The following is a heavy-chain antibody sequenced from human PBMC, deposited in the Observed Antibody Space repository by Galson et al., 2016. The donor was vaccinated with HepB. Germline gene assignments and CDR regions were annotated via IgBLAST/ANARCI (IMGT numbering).Heavy chain of an antibody. Sequence: PALVKPTQTLTLTCTFSGFSLSSSGVAVHWIRQPPGKALEWLALIYWDDDKRYNPSLESRLTITKDTSKNQVVLTMTNVDPVDTATYYCARKRAYSGFGLGGIDYWGQGTLVTVSS. CDR2: IYWDDDK. CDR1: GFSLSSSGVA. V-gene: IGHV2-5*02. CDR3: ARKRAYSGFGLGGIDY. J-gene: IGHJ4*02. D-gene: IGHD5-12*01.